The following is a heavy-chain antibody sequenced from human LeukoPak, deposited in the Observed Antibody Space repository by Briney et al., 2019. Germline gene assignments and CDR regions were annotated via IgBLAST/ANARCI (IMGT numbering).Heavy chain of an antibody. V-gene: IGHV3-23*01. Sequence: GSLRLSCAASGFTFSNYAMSWVRQAPGKGLEWVSAISGSGGSTYYADSVKGRFTISRDNSKNTLYLQMNSLRAEDTAVYYCALNGREVPSGAFDIWGQGTIVTVSS. CDR2: ISGSGGST. J-gene: IGHJ3*02. CDR3: ALNGREVPSGAFDI. CDR1: GFTFSNYA. D-gene: IGHD3-16*02.